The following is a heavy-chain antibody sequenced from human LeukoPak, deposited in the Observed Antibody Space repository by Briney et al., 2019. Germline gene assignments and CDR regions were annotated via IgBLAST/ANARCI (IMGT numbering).Heavy chain of an antibody. V-gene: IGHV1-8*01. J-gene: IGHJ6*02. CDR1: GYTFTSYD. Sequence: ASVKVSCKASGYTFTSYDINWVRQATGQGLEWMGWMNPNSGNTGYAQKFQGRVTMTRNTSISTACMELSSLRSEDTAVYYCARGGGYSGYDEDGLNYYGMDVWGQGTTVTVSS. CDR3: ARGGGYSGYDEDGLNYYGMDV. CDR2: MNPNSGNT. D-gene: IGHD5-12*01.